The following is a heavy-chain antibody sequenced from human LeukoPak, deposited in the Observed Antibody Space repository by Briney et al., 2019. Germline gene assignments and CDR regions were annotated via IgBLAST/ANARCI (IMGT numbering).Heavy chain of an antibody. CDR1: GFTFGSYA. V-gene: IGHV3-23*01. D-gene: IGHD4-17*01. CDR2: ISGNGGDT. J-gene: IGHJ3*02. Sequence: GGSLRLSCAASGFTFGSYAMNWVRQAPGEGLEWVSVISGNGGDTNRADSVKGRFTISRDNSKNTLYLQMNSLRAEDTAIYYCAFRGKVTVTTKGAFDMWGQGTMVTVSS. CDR3: AFRGKVTVTTKGAFDM.